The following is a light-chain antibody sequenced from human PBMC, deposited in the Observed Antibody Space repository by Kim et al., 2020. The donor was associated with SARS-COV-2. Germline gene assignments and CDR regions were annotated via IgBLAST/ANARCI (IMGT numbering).Light chain of an antibody. CDR2: GKN. Sequence: ALGQKARITCQGDSLRSYYASWYQQKPGQAPVLVIYGKNNRPSGIPDRFSGSSSGNTASLTITGAQAEDGTDYYCNSRDSSGNHLVFGGGTQLTVL. CDR1: SLRSYY. V-gene: IGLV3-19*01. J-gene: IGLJ2*01. CDR3: NSRDSSGNHLV.